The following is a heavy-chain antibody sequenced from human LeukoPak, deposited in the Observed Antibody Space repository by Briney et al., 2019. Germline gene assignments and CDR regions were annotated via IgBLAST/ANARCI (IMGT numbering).Heavy chain of an antibody. V-gene: IGHV1-2*02. D-gene: IGHD3-3*01. CDR3: ARSMIFEVGLTGLDY. Sequence: ASVKVSCKASGYTSTGYYMHWVRQAPGQGLEWMGWINPNSGGTNYAQKFQGRVTMTRDTSISTAYMELSRLRSDDTAVYYCARSMIFEVGLTGLDYWGQGTLVTVSS. J-gene: IGHJ4*02. CDR2: INPNSGGT. CDR1: GYTSTGYY.